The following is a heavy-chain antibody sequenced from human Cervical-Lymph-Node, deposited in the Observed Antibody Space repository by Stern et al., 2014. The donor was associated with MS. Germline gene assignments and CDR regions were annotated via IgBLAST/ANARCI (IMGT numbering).Heavy chain of an antibody. J-gene: IGHJ5*02. D-gene: IGHD3-9*01. Sequence: VQLEESGGGVVQPGRSLRLSCAASGFTFSSYGMHWVRQAPGKGLEWVAVIWYDGSNKYYADSVKGRFTISRDNSKNTLYLQMNSLRAEDTAVYYCARGYDILTGPNWFDPWGQGTLVTVSS. CDR3: ARGYDILTGPNWFDP. CDR1: GFTFSSYG. V-gene: IGHV3-33*01. CDR2: IWYDGSNK.